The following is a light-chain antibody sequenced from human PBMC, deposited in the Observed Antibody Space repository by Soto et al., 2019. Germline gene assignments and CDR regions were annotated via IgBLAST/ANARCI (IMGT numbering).Light chain of an antibody. CDR1: NIGVKS. J-gene: IGLJ3*02. V-gene: IGLV3-21*02. Sequence: SYELTQPPSVSLAPGQTARITCGGRNIGVKSVHWYQQKPGQAPVLIVFDDSDRPSGNPGRFSGSNSGDTATLTISRVEAGDEADYYCQLWDTDSDHQVFGGGTKLTVL. CDR2: DDS. CDR3: QLWDTDSDHQV.